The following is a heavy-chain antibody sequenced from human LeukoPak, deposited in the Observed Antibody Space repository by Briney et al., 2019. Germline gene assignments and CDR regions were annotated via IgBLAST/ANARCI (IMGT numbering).Heavy chain of an antibody. D-gene: IGHD3/OR15-3a*01. CDR1: GGSISSGGYS. CDR3: ARFDFEERDAFDI. CDR2: IYHSGST. V-gene: IGHV4-30-2*01. J-gene: IGHJ3*02. Sequence: PSETLSLTCAVSGGSISSGGYSWSWIRQPPGRGLEWIGYIYHSGSTYYNPSLKSRVTISVDRCKNQFSLKLSSVTAADTAVYYCARFDFEERDAFDIWGQGTMVTVSS.